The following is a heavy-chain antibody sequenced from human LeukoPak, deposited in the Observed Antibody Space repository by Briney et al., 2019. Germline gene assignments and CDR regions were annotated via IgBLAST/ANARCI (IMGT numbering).Heavy chain of an antibody. D-gene: IGHD2-15*01. V-gene: IGHV3-23*01. CDR1: GFTFSSYA. J-gene: IGHJ4*02. CDR2: ISGSGGST. Sequence: RTGGSLRLSCAASGFTFSSYAMTWVRQAPGKGLEWVSVISGSGGSTYYADSVKGRFTISRDNSKNTVYLQMNSLRVEDTAVYYCVKRQCSGGSCYFIDYWGQGTLVTVS. CDR3: VKRQCSGGSCYFIDY.